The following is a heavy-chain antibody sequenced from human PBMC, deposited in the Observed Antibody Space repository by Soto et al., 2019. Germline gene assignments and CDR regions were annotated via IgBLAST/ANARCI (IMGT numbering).Heavy chain of an antibody. D-gene: IGHD3-22*01. CDR3: ARGLDVNYYDSSGYWLNDY. Sequence: PSETLSLTCAVYGGSFSGYYWSWIRQPPGKGLEWIGEINHSGSTNYNPSLKSRVTISVDTSKNQFSLKLSSVTAADTAVYYCARGLDVNYYDSSGYWLNDYWGQGTLVTVSS. J-gene: IGHJ4*02. CDR2: INHSGST. CDR1: GGSFSGYY. V-gene: IGHV4-34*01.